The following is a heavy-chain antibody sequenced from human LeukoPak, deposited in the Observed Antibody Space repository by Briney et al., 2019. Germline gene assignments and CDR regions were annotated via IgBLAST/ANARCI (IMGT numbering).Heavy chain of an antibody. CDR3: NADGSPFDY. CDR1: GFTFSSHG. D-gene: IGHD2-8*01. CDR2: ISYDGSDK. V-gene: IGHV3-30*03. Sequence: PGGSLRLSCAASGFTFSSHGMHWVRQVPGKGLEWMIVISYDGSDKYYADSVKGRFTISRDNSKNTLYLQMNSLRAEDTAVYYCNADGSPFDYWGQGTLVTVSS. J-gene: IGHJ4*02.